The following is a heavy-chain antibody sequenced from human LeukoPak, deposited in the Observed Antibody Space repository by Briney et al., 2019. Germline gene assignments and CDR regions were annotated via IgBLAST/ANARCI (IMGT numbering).Heavy chain of an antibody. CDR3: AREIVSSTCFDY. V-gene: IGHV3-21*01. CDR2: ISSSSGYI. J-gene: IGHJ4*02. Sequence: GGSLRLSCAASGFAFSRYSMNWVRLAPGKGLEWVSSISSSSGYIYYADSVKGRFTISSDNAKNSLYLQMNSLRAEDTAVYYCAREIVSSTCFDYWGQGALVTVSS. D-gene: IGHD2-2*01. CDR1: GFAFSRYS.